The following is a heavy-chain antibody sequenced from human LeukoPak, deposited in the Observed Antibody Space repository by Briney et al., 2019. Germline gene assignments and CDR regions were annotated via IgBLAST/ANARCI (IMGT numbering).Heavy chain of an antibody. J-gene: IGHJ6*04. Sequence: PGGSLRLSCAASGFTVSNNYMSWVRQAPGKGLEWVSVIYNDGSTHYTDSAKGRFTISKDNSKSTLYLQMNDLSAEDTAVYYCARDREEVTARAQMDVWGKGTTVTVSS. D-gene: IGHD2-21*02. V-gene: IGHV3-53*01. CDR2: IYNDGST. CDR1: GFTVSNNY. CDR3: ARDREEVTARAQMDV.